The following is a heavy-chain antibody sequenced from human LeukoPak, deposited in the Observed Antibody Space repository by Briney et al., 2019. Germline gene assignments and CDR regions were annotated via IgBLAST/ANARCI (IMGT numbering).Heavy chain of an antibody. CDR2: INHSGST. Sequence: SETLSLTCAVYGVSFSGYYLSWIRQPPGKGLEWIGEINHSGSTNYKTSLKSRVSISVDTSKNRFSLKLGSVTAADTAVYYCEVRNSNYGFRYFDYWGQGTMVTVSS. CDR3: EVRNSNYGFRYFDY. CDR1: GVSFSGYY. J-gene: IGHJ4*03. D-gene: IGHD1-7*01. V-gene: IGHV4-34*01.